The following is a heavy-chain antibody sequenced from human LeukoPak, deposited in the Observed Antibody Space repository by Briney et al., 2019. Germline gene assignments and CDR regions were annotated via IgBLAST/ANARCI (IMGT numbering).Heavy chain of an antibody. CDR2: ISWNSGSI. D-gene: IGHD6-13*01. CDR1: GFTFDDYA. CDR3: AKGRLYGIAAAAIDY. V-gene: IGHV3-9*01. Sequence: PGGSLRLSCAASGFTFDDYAMHWVRHAPGKGLEWGSGISWNSGSIDYADSVKGRFTISRDNAKNSLYLQINSLRTEDTALYFCAKGRLYGIAAAAIDYWGQGTLFTVSS. J-gene: IGHJ4*02.